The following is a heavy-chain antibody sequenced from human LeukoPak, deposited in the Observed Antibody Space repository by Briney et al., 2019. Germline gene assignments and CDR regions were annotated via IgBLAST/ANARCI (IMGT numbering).Heavy chain of an antibody. D-gene: IGHD5-24*01. CDR2: ISWNRGSI. V-gene: IGHV3-9*01. CDR3: AKVMYRDGYNNPLFDY. J-gene: IGHJ4*02. CDR1: GFTFDDYA. Sequence: GRSLRLSCAASGFTFDDYAMHWVRQAPGKGLEWVSGISWNRGSIGYADSVKGRFTISRDNAKNSLYLQMNSLRAEDTALYYCAKVMYRDGYNNPLFDYWGQGTLVTVSS.